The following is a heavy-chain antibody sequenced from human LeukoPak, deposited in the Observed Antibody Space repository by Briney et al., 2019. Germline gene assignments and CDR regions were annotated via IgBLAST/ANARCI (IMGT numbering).Heavy chain of an antibody. V-gene: IGHV1-46*01. Sequence: ASVKVSCKASGYTFTSYGISWVRQAPGQGLEWMGIINPSGGSTSYAQKFQGRVTMTRDMSTSTVYMELSSLRSEDTAVYYCARDHGFLEWTDAFDIWGQGTMVTVSS. CDR3: ARDHGFLEWTDAFDI. CDR1: GYTFTSYG. J-gene: IGHJ3*02. CDR2: INPSGGST. D-gene: IGHD3-3*01.